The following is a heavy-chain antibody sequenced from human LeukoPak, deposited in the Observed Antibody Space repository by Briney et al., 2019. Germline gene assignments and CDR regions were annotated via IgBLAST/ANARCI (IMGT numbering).Heavy chain of an antibody. CDR1: GYTFTSCD. D-gene: IGHD2-15*01. V-gene: IGHV1-8*01. J-gene: IGHJ1*01. Sequence: ASVKVSCKASGYTFTSCDINWVRQATGQGLEWMGWMNPNSGNTGYAQKFQGRVTMTRNTSISTAYMELSSVRSEDTAVYYCARGSGGSDAEYFQDWGQGTLITVSS. CDR2: MNPNSGNT. CDR3: ARGSGGSDAEYFQD.